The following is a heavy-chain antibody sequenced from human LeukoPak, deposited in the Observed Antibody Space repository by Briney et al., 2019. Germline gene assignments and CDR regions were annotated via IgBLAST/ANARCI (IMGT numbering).Heavy chain of an antibody. Sequence: GSLRLSCAASGFTFSNYVMSWVRQAPGKGPEWVSGINGGGGSTFYAESVTGRFTISRDNSKNTLFLQMNTLRAEDTAVYYCVKDGRRSPPCWGQGTLVTVSS. D-gene: IGHD2-15*01. CDR1: GFTFSNYV. V-gene: IGHV3-23*01. J-gene: IGHJ4*02. CDR3: VKDGRRSPPC. CDR2: INGGGGST.